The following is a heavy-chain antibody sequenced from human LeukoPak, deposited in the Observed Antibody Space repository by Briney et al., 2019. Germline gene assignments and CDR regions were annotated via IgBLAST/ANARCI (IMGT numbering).Heavy chain of an antibody. CDR2: IYYSGST. J-gene: IGHJ4*02. CDR3: ATEGGSGSPGY. D-gene: IGHD3-10*01. CDR1: GGSISNKY. Sequence: PSETLSLTCTVSGGSISNKYWSWIRQPPGKGLEWIGYIYYSGSTNYNPSLKSRVTVSVDTSKNQFYLKLNSVTAADTAVYYCATEGGSGSPGYWGQGTLVTVSS. V-gene: IGHV4-59*08.